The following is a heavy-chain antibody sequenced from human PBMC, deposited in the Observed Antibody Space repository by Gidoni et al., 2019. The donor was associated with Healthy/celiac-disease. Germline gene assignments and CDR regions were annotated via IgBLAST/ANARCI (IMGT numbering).Heavy chain of an antibody. Sequence: QLQLQESGPGLVKTSETLSLTCTVSGGSISSSSYYWGWLRQPPGKGLEWIGSIYYSGSTYYNPSLKSRVTISVDTSKNQFSLKLSSVTAADTAVYYCARHAGLWLRSDLDYWGQGTLVTVSS. CDR2: IYYSGST. J-gene: IGHJ4*02. D-gene: IGHD5-12*01. CDR3: ARHAGLWLRSDLDY. CDR1: GGSISSSSYY. V-gene: IGHV4-39*01.